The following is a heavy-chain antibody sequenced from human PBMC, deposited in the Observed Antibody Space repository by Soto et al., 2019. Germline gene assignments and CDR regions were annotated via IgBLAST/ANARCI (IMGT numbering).Heavy chain of an antibody. CDR1: GFTFSSYA. Sequence: EVQLLESGGGLVQPGGSLRLSCAASGFTFSSYAMTWVRQAPGKGLEWVSAISYSVGSTYYADSVKGRFTISRDNSRDTLYLQMNSLRAEETAVYYCAKAIPNFDAFDIWGQGTMVTACS. CDR3: AKAIPNFDAFDI. CDR2: ISYSVGST. D-gene: IGHD7-27*01. J-gene: IGHJ3*02. V-gene: IGHV3-23*01.